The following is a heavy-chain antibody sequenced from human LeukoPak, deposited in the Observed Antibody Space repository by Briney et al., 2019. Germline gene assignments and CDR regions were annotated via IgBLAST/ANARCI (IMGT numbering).Heavy chain of an antibody. Sequence: SSETLSLTCTVSGGSISSSSYYWGWIRQPPGKGLEWIGSIYYSGSTYYNPSLKSRVTISLETSKKQFSLKLSSVTAADTAVYYCARIPYHGLDFDYWGQGTLVTVSS. D-gene: IGHD1-14*01. CDR1: GGSISSSSYY. V-gene: IGHV4-39*01. CDR3: ARIPYHGLDFDY. J-gene: IGHJ4*02. CDR2: IYYSGST.